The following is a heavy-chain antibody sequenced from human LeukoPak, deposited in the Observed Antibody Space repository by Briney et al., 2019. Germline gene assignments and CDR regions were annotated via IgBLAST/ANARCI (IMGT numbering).Heavy chain of an antibody. D-gene: IGHD5-24*01. CDR3: ARRGRWLQTNWFDP. J-gene: IGHJ5*02. Sequence: SETLSLTCAVYGGSFSGYYWSWIRQPPGKGLEWIGEINHSGSTNYNPSLKSRVTISVDTSKNQFSLKLSPVTAADTAVYYCARRGRWLQTNWFDPWGQGTLVTVSS. CDR1: GGSFSGYY. V-gene: IGHV4-34*01. CDR2: INHSGST.